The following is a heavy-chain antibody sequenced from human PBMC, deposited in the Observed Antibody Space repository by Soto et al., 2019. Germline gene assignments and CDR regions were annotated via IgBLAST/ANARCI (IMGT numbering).Heavy chain of an antibody. CDR1: GYTFTSYY. CDR2: INPSGGST. J-gene: IGHJ6*02. D-gene: IGHD6-6*01. CDR3: ARSHKLGVHYYYGMDV. Sequence: QVQLVQSGAEVKKPGASVKVSCKASGYTFTSYYMHWVRQAPGQGLAWMGIINPSGGSTSYAQKFQGRVTMTRDTSTSTGYMELSRLRSEDTAVYYCARSHKLGVHYYYGMDVWGQGTTVTVSS. V-gene: IGHV1-46*01.